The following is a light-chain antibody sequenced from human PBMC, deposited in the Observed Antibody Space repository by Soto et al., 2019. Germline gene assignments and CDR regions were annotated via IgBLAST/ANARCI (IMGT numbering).Light chain of an antibody. V-gene: IGKV1-5*01. CDR2: DAS. Sequence: DIQMTQSPSTLSASVGGRVTITCRASQSISSWLAWYQQKPGKAPKLLIYDASTLESGVPSRFSGSGSGTEFTLTISSLQPDDFATYYCQQYNSEPLTFGQGTKVDIK. CDR1: QSISSW. J-gene: IGKJ1*01. CDR3: QQYNSEPLT.